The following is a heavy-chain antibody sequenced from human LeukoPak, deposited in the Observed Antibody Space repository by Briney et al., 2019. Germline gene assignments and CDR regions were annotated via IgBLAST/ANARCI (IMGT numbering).Heavy chain of an antibody. CDR2: VHYSGTA. Sequence: SETLSLTCIVSDGSITNYDWSWVRQPPGKGLEFIGHVHYSGTANYNPSLRSRVTISIDTSKKHFFLKLKSVTAEDTAVYYCARASGYGFDYWGQGTLVTVSS. J-gene: IGHJ4*02. CDR1: DGSITNYD. D-gene: IGHD5-12*01. V-gene: IGHV4-59*01. CDR3: ARASGYGFDY.